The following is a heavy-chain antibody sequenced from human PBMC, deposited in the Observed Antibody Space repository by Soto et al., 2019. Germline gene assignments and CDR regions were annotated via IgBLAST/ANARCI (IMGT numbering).Heavy chain of an antibody. CDR3: TTYTGYGMDV. J-gene: IGHJ6*02. V-gene: IGHV3-53*02. Sequence: EVQMVETGGGLSQPGGSLRLSCAVSGFIVSSKYMNWVRQAPGKGLEWVSVIYTGGSTHYADSARGRFTISRDSSKNTLYLQMNSLRAEDASVYYCTTYTGYGMDVWGQGTTVTVYS. CDR2: IYTGGST. D-gene: IGHD3-16*01. CDR1: GFIVSSKY.